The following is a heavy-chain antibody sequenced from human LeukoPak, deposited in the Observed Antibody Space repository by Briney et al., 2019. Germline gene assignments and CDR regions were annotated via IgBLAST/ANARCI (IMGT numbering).Heavy chain of an antibody. CDR2: INPSGGST. J-gene: IGHJ5*02. V-gene: IGHV1-46*01. D-gene: IGHD1-1*01. Sequence: EASVKVSCKASGYTFTSYYMHWVRQAPGQGLEWMGIINPSGGSTSYAQKFQGRVTMTRDTSTSTVYMELSSLRSEDSAVYYCARVKYNWNDIFENWFDPWGQGTLVTVSS. CDR1: GYTFTSYY. CDR3: ARVKYNWNDIFENWFDP.